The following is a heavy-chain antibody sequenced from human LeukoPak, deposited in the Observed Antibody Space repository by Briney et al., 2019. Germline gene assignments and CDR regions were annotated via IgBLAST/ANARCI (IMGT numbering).Heavy chain of an antibody. V-gene: IGHV4-39*01. CDR2: IYYSGST. D-gene: IGHD6-19*01. CDR1: GGSISSSSYY. Sequence: PSETLSLTCTVSGGSISSSSYYWGWIRQPPGKGLEWIGNIYYSGSTYYNPSLKSRVTISVDTFKNQFSLKLSSVTAADTAVYYCARGGIWGAVAANAEYFQHWGQGTLVTVSS. CDR3: ARGGIWGAVAANAEYFQH. J-gene: IGHJ1*01.